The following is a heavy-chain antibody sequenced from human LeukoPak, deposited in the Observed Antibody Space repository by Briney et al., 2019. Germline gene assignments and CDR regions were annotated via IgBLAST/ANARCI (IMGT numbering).Heavy chain of an antibody. V-gene: IGHV3-33*01. CDR3: AGDYGEYYYGMDV. Sequence: PGRSLRLSCSASGFTFSSYGMHWVRQAPGKGLEWVAVIWYDGSNKYYADSVKGRFTISRDNSKNTLYLQMDSLRAEDTAVYYCAGDYGEYYYGMDVWGQGTRSPSP. D-gene: IGHD4-17*01. CDR1: GFTFSSYG. J-gene: IGHJ6*02. CDR2: IWYDGSNK.